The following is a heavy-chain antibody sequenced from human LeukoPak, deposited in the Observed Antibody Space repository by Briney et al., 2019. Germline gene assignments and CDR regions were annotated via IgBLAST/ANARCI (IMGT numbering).Heavy chain of an antibody. CDR1: GYSISSGYY. Sequence: SETLSLTCAVSGYSISSGYYWGWIRQPPGKGLEWIGSIYHSGSTYYNPSLKSRVTISVDTSKNQFSLKLSSVTAADTAVYYCARHGVHYYVSSGYHNWFDPWGQGTLVTVSS. V-gene: IGHV4-38-2*01. J-gene: IGHJ5*02. D-gene: IGHD3-22*01. CDR2: IYHSGST. CDR3: ARHGVHYYVSSGYHNWFDP.